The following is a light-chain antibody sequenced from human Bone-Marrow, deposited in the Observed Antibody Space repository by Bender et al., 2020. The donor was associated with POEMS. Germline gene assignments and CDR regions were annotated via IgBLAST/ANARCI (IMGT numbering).Light chain of an antibody. J-gene: IGLJ3*02. Sequence: QSVLTQPPSVSGAPGQRVTISCTGSSSNTGSGYDINWYQHLPGTAPKLLIYGYNNRPSGVPDLFSGSKSGTSASLAITLLQAEDEGDYYCQSYVNSLGGWVFGGGTKLTVL. CDR2: GYN. CDR1: SSNTGSGYD. CDR3: QSYVNSLGGWV. V-gene: IGLV1-40*01.